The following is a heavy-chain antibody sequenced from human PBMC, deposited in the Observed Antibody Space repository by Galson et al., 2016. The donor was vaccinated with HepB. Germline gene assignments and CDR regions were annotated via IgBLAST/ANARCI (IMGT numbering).Heavy chain of an antibody. CDR1: GFTFDDYA. CDR3: AKDIAEATQRSSDYYYGMDV. V-gene: IGHV3-9*01. Sequence: LRLSCAVSGFTFDDYAMHWVRQAPGKGLEWVSGISWHSGSIGYADSVKGRFTISRDNAKNSLYLQMNSLRAEDTALYSCAKDIAEATQRSSDYYYGMDVWGQGTTVTVSS. D-gene: IGHD1-26*01. J-gene: IGHJ6*02. CDR2: ISWHSGSI.